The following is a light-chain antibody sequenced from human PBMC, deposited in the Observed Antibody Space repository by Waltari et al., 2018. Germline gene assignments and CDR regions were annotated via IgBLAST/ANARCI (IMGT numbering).Light chain of an antibody. V-gene: IGLV2-23*01. J-gene: IGLJ2*01. CDR3: CSYAVSRTL. CDR2: GGT. CDR1: GSDVVNYNL. Sequence: QSALTQPASVSGSPGQSITISCTGAGSDVVNYNLVSWYQHHPGKAPKVIIYGGTKRPSGVSNRFSVSKSDNTASLTISGLQAEDEADYYCCSYAVSRTLFGGGTKLTVL.